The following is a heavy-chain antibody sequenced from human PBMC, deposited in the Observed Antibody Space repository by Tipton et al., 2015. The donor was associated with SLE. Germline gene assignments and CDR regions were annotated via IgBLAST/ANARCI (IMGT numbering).Heavy chain of an antibody. V-gene: IGHV3-15*05. CDR2: IKSKIDDGTT. D-gene: IGHD3-22*01. CDR1: GFTFTNAW. CDR3: AKATKTMIISDFFDY. J-gene: IGHJ4*02. Sequence: SLRLSCAASGFTFTNAWMSWVRQAPGKGLEWVGRIKSKIDDGTTDYAAPVKGRFTLSRDNAKNSLYLQMNSLRAEDTALYYCAKATKTMIISDFFDYWGQGTLVTVSS.